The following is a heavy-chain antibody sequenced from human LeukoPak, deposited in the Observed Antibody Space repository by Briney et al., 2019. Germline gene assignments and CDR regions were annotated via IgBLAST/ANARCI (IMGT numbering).Heavy chain of an antibody. Sequence: GESLKISCKGSGYSFTNYWIGWVRQMPGKGLEWMGRIDPSDSYTNYSPSFQGHVTISADKSISTAYLQWSSLKASDTAMYYCARPGRGALFEYWGQGTLVTVSS. CDR2: IDPSDSYT. V-gene: IGHV5-10-1*01. J-gene: IGHJ4*02. CDR1: GYSFTNYW. CDR3: ARPGRGALFEY. D-gene: IGHD3-10*01.